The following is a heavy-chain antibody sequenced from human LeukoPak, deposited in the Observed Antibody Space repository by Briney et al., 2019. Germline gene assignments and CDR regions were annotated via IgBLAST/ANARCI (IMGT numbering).Heavy chain of an antibody. D-gene: IGHD2-15*01. CDR1: GYRFTNYW. J-gene: IGHJ4*02. V-gene: IGHV5-51*01. CDR2: IYPGDSDT. CDR3: ASGFCGGGSCYPAFDY. Sequence: GESLKISCKGCGYRFTNYWIDWVRQMPGKGLEWMGIIYPGDSDTRYSPSFQGQVTISADKSISTAYLQWSSLKASDTAMYYCASGFCGGGSCYPAFDYWGQGTLVTVSS.